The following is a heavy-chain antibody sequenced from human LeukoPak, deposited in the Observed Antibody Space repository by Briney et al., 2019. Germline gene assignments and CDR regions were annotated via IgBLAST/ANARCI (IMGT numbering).Heavy chain of an antibody. CDR3: AKLGTIRFYYFDY. CDR1: GFTFSSYG. V-gene: IGHV3-30*02. J-gene: IGHJ4*02. CDR2: IRYDGSNK. Sequence: GGSLRLSCAASGFTFSSYGMHWVRQAPGKGLEWVAFIRYDGSNKYYADSVKGRFTISRDNSKNTLYLQMNSLRAEDTAVYYCAKLGTIRFYYFDYWGQGTLVTVSS. D-gene: IGHD2-2*01.